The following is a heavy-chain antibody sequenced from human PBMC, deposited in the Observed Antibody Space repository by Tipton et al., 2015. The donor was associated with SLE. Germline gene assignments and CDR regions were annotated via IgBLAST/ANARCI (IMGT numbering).Heavy chain of an antibody. Sequence: SLRLSCAASGFTFSSYPMHWVRQAPGKGMEWVAVISYDGSNNYYADSVKGRFTVSRDNSKNTLYLQMNSLRAEDTAVYYCARDAYRGMDVWGQGTTVTVSS. J-gene: IGHJ6*02. CDR1: GFTFSSYP. V-gene: IGHV3-30*04. CDR2: ISYDGSNN. CDR3: ARDAYRGMDV. D-gene: IGHD2-21*01.